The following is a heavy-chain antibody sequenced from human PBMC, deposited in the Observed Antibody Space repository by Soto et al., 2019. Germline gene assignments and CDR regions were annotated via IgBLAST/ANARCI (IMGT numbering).Heavy chain of an antibody. V-gene: IGHV3-48*03. CDR3: ARDSTAGAQGPGRHYYYYYGMDV. D-gene: IGHD3-10*01. CDR2: ISSSGSTI. J-gene: IGHJ6*02. CDR1: GFTFSSYE. Sequence: GGSLRLSCAASGFTFSSYEMNWVRQAPGKGLEWVSYISSSGSTIYYADSVKGRFTISRDNAKNSLYLQMNSLRAEDTAVYYCARDSTAGAQGPGRHYYYYYGMDVWGHGTTVTVSS.